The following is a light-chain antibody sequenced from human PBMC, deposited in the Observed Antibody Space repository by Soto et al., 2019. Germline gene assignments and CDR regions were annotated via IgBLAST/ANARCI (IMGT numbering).Light chain of an antibody. CDR3: GTWDSSLSVGV. CDR1: SSNIGNNY. J-gene: IGLJ2*01. Sequence: QSVLTQSPSVSTAPGQKVSISCSGGSSNIGNNYVSWYQQLPGTAPKLLIYDNNKRPSGIPDRFSGSKSGTSATLGITGLPTGDDANYYCGTWDSSLSVGVFGGGTKVTVL. V-gene: IGLV1-51*01. CDR2: DNN.